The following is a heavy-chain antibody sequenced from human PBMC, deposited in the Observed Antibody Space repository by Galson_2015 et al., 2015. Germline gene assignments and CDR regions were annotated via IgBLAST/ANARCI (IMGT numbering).Heavy chain of an antibody. J-gene: IGHJ6*02. CDR3: ARDRHPYGGGLDI. Sequence: SLRLSCAGSGFTFSRYGMHWVRQAPGKGLEWVAVVWYDGSNENYVDSVTGLFISARDDSTNTVFLQMNSLRVEDTGTYYCARDRHPYGGGLDIWGQGTTVIVSS. V-gene: IGHV3-33*02. CDR1: GFTFSRYG. D-gene: IGHD2-21*01. CDR2: VWYDGSNE.